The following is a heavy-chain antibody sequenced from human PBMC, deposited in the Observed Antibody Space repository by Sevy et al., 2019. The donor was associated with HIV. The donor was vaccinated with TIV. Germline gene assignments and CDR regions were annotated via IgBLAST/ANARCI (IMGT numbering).Heavy chain of an antibody. D-gene: IGHD4-17*01. CDR2: ISNSGTTI. Sequence: GGSLRLSCAASGFSFSSYEMNWVRQAPGKGLEWVSYISNSGTTIYYSDSVRGRFTISRDNARNLLYLQMISLRAEDTAVYYCARDLPPSATTVAHFDCWGQGTLVTVSS. CDR3: ARDLPPSATTVAHFDC. J-gene: IGHJ4*02. CDR1: GFSFSSYE. V-gene: IGHV3-48*03.